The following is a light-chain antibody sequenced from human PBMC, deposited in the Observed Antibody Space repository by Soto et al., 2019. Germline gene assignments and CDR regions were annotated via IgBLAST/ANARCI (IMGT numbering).Light chain of an antibody. CDR3: SSYTSSSTLGLWV. Sequence: QSALTQPASVSGSPGQSITISCTGTSSDVGGYNYVSWYQQHPGKAPKLMIYDVSNRPSGVSNRFSGPKSGNTASLTISGLQAEDEADYYCSSYTSSSTLGLWVFGGGTKVTVL. CDR1: SSDVGGYNY. V-gene: IGLV2-14*01. CDR2: DVS. J-gene: IGLJ2*01.